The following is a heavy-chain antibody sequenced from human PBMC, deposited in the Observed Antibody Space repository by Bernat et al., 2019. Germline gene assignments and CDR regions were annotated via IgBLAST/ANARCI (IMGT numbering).Heavy chain of an antibody. CDR2: ARNKARSYTT. J-gene: IGHJ4*02. CDR3: ASGTFPSDY. V-gene: IGHV3-72*01. D-gene: IGHD1-26*01. Sequence: EVQLVESGGGLVQPGGSLRLSCAASGFTFSDQCMDWVRQAPGKGLEWVGRARNKARSYTTEYAASVKGRFTISRDDSKNSLYLQMNSLKTEDTAVYYCASGTFPSDYWGQGTLVTVSS. CDR1: GFTFSDQC.